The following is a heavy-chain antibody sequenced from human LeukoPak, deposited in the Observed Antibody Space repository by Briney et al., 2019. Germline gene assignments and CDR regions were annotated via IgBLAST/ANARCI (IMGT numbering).Heavy chain of an antibody. CDR3: ARELVVGIHYYNMDI. D-gene: IGHD3-10*01. CDR2: INHSGST. Sequence: SETLSLTCAVCGGSFSGYYWSWIRQPPGKGLEWIGEINHSGSTNYNPSLKSRVTISVDTSKNQFSLKLSSVTAADTAVYYCARELVVGIHYYNMDIWGRGTPVTVSS. J-gene: IGHJ6*03. V-gene: IGHV4-34*01. CDR1: GGSFSGYY.